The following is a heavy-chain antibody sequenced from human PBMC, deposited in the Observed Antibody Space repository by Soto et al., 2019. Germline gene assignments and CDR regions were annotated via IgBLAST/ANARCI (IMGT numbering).Heavy chain of an antibody. Sequence: AETLSLTWTVSGGSIREYYWGWIRQSPGKGLEWIWYIYYTGTTKYNPSLKSRVTISVDSSKNQFSLKLESVTAADTAVYYCERRGAYYQPFDPWAPGTLAPVSS. CDR2: IYYTGTT. V-gene: IGHV4-59*08. CDR1: GGSIREYY. CDR3: ERRGAYYQPFDP. D-gene: IGHD3-22*01. J-gene: IGHJ5*02.